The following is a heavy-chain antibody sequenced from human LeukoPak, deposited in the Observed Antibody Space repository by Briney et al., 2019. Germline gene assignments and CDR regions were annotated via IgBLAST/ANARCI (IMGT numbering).Heavy chain of an antibody. CDR3: AKDRYCSSTSCYNYAFDI. V-gene: IGHV3-48*01. CDR2: ISSSSSTI. J-gene: IGHJ3*02. Sequence: PGGSLRLSCAASGFTFSSYSMNWVRQAPGKGLEWVSYISSSSSTIYYADSVKGRFTISRDNAKNSLYLQMNSLRAEDTAVYYCAKDRYCSSTSCYNYAFDIWGQGTMVTVSS. CDR1: GFTFSSYS. D-gene: IGHD2-2*02.